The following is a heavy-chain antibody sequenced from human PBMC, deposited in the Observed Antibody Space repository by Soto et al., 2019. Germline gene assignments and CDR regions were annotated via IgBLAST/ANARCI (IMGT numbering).Heavy chain of an antibody. J-gene: IGHJ4*02. V-gene: IGHV1-69*13. CDR1: GGTFSSYA. D-gene: IGHD3-22*01. Sequence: GASVKVSCKASGGTFSSYAISWVRQAPGQGLEWMGGIIPIFGTANYAQKFQGRVTITADESTSTAYMELSSLRSEDTAVYYCARDRDTYYYDSSGYYYDYWGQGTLVTVSS. CDR2: IIPIFGTA. CDR3: ARDRDTYYYDSSGYYYDY.